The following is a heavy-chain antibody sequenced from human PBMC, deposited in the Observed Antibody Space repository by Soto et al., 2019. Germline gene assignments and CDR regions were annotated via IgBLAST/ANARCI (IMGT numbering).Heavy chain of an antibody. CDR3: ASRYGDYLPTHYYYYYYMDV. CDR2: IVVGSGNT. Sequence: SVKVSCKASGFTFTSSAVQWVRQARGQRLEWIGWIVVGSGNTNYAQKFQERVTITRDMSTSTAYMELCSLRSEDTAVYYCASRYGDYLPTHYYYYYYMDVWGKGTTVTVSS. CDR1: GFTFTSSA. D-gene: IGHD4-17*01. V-gene: IGHV1-58*01. J-gene: IGHJ6*03.